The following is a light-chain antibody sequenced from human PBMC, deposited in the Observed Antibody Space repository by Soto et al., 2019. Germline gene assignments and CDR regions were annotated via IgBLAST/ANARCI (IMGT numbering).Light chain of an antibody. J-gene: IGLJ2*01. V-gene: IGLV2-11*01. CDR1: SSDVGGYNY. CDR2: DVT. CDR3: CSYAGSYTVV. Sequence: QSALTQPRSVSGSPGQSVTISCTGTSSDVGGYNYVSWYQHDPGKAPKLMIYDVTKRPSGVPDRFSGSKSGNTASLTISGLQAEDEADYYCCSYAGSYTVVFGGGTKVTVL.